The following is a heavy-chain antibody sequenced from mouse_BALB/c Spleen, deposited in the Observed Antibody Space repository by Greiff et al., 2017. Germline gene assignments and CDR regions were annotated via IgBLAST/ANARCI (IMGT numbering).Heavy chain of an antibody. Sequence: VQLKESGGGLVQPGGSRKLSCAASGFTFSSFGMHWVRQAPEKGLEWVAYISSGSSTIYYADTVKGRFTISRDNPKNTLFLQMTSLRSEDTAMYYCARVTYYYAMDYWGQGTSVTVSS. J-gene: IGHJ4*01. CDR1: GFTFSSFG. D-gene: IGHD2-13*01. CDR2: ISSGSSTI. V-gene: IGHV5-17*02. CDR3: ARVTYYYAMDY.